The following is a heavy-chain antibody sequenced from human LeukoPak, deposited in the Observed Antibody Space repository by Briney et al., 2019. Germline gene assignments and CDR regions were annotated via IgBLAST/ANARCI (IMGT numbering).Heavy chain of an antibody. CDR1: GYSFVSHW. V-gene: IGHV5-51*01. Sequence: GESLKISCKTSGYSFVSHWIVWVRQMPGKGLEWLGIIYPGDSDTRYSPSFQGQVTISADKSISTAYLQWSSLRASDTAMYYCARTRIAVAGTSDIWGQGTMVTVSS. CDR3: ARTRIAVAGTSDI. CDR2: IYPGDSDT. J-gene: IGHJ3*02. D-gene: IGHD6-19*01.